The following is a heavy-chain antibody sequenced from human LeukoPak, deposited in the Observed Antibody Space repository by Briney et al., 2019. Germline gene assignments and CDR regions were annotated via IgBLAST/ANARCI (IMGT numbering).Heavy chain of an antibody. CDR1: GGSISSYY. V-gene: IGHV4-59*08. D-gene: IGHD2-2*01. CDR2: IYYSGST. Sequence: PSETLSLTCTVSGGSISSYYWSWIRQPPGEGLEWIGYIYYSGSTNYNPSLKSRVTISVDTSKNQFSLKLSSVTAADTAVYYCASSGPSSVYDYWGQGTLVTVSS. J-gene: IGHJ4*02. CDR3: ASSGPSSVYDY.